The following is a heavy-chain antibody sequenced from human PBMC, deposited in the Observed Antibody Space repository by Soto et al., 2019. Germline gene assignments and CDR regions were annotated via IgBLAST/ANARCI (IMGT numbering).Heavy chain of an antibody. CDR1: GGSISSSSYY. Sequence: SETLSLTCTVSGGSISSSSYYWGWIRQPPGKGLEWIGRIYTSGSTNYNPSLKSRVTMSVDTSKNQFSLKLSSVTAADTAVYYCARERRNYYDSSGYYYSFDYWGQGTLVTVSS. J-gene: IGHJ4*02. CDR3: ARERRNYYDSSGYYYSFDY. V-gene: IGHV4-39*07. CDR2: IYTSGST. D-gene: IGHD3-22*01.